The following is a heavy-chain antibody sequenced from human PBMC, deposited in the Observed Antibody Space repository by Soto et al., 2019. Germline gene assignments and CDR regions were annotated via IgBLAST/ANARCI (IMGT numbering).Heavy chain of an antibody. V-gene: IGHV1-2*04. J-gene: IGHJ4*02. Sequence: ASVKVCCKASVYTFTGYYMHWVRQAPGQGLEWMGWINPNSGGTNYAQKFQGWVTMTRDTSISTAYMELSRLRSDDTAVYYCARDQGYDSSGYYFDYWGQGTLVTVSS. CDR3: ARDQGYDSSGYYFDY. CDR2: INPNSGGT. CDR1: VYTFTGYY. D-gene: IGHD3-22*01.